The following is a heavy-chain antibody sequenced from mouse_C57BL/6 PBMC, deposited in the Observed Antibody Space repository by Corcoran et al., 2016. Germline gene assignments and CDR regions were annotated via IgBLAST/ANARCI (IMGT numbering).Heavy chain of an antibody. CDR1: GYTFTDYY. CDR2: INPNNGGT. Sequence: EVQLQQSGPELVKPGASVKISCKASGYTFTDYYMNWVKQSHGKSLEWIGDINPNNGGTSYNQKFKGKATLTVDKSSSTAYMELRSLTSEDSAGYYCARQEPSYYAMDYWGQGTSVTVSS. J-gene: IGHJ4*01. V-gene: IGHV1-26*01. CDR3: ARQEPSYYAMDY.